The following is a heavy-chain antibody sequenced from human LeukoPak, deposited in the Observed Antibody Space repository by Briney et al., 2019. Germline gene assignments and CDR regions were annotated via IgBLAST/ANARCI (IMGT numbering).Heavy chain of an antibody. CDR2: INPSGGST. Sequence: ASVTVSCTASGYTFTSYYMHWVRQAPGQGLEWMGIINPSGGSTSYAQKFQGRVTMTRDTSTSTVYVELSSLRSEDTAVYYCARDPIAAAAAGDPWGQGTLVTVSS. CDR1: GYTFTSYY. V-gene: IGHV1-46*01. J-gene: IGHJ5*02. CDR3: ARDPIAAAAAGDP. D-gene: IGHD6-13*01.